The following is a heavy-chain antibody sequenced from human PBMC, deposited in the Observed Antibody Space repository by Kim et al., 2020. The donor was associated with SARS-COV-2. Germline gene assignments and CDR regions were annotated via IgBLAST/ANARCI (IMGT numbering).Heavy chain of an antibody. V-gene: IGHV1-46*01. CDR1: GYTFTSYY. D-gene: IGHD2-2*01. Sequence: ASVKVSCKASGYTFTSYYMHWVRQAPGQGLEWMGIINPSGGNTSYAQKFQGRVTMTRDTSTSTVYMELSSLRSEDTAVYYCARGGGTQDIVVVPAASDYGMDVWGQGTTVTVSS. CDR3: ARGGGTQDIVVVPAASDYGMDV. J-gene: IGHJ6*02. CDR2: INPSGGNT.